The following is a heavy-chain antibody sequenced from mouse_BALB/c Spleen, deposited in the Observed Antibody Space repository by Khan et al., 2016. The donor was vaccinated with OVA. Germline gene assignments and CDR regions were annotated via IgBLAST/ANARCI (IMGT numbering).Heavy chain of an antibody. Sequence: QVQLQQSGAELAKPGASVKMSCTASGYTFINYWILWVKQRPGQGLEWIGYINPSTGYTEYNQNFKDKATLTADKSSSTAYMQLSRLTSEDSAVYYCARRGLRWDFDYWGQGTTLTVSS. CDR3: ARRGLRWDFDY. D-gene: IGHD1-1*01. CDR2: INPSTGYT. J-gene: IGHJ2*01. CDR1: GYTFINYW. V-gene: IGHV1-7*01.